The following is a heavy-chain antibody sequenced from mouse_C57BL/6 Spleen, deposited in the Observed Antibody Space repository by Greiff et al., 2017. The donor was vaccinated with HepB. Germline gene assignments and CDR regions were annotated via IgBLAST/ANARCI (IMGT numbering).Heavy chain of an antibody. V-gene: IGHV5-17*01. CDR3: ARRVVSKGYYAMDY. CDR2: ISSGSSTI. CDR1: GFTFSDYG. J-gene: IGHJ4*01. Sequence: EVQLVESGGGLVKPGGSLKLSCAASGFTFSDYGMHWVRQAPEKGLEWVAYISSGSSTIYYADTVKGRFTISRDNAKNTLFLQMTRLRSEDAALYYCARRVVSKGYYAMDYWGQGTSVTVSS.